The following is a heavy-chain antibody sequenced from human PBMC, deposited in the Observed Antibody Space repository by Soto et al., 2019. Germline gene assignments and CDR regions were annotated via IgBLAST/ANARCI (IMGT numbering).Heavy chain of an antibody. CDR3: ARGVFPVGYYYYMDV. J-gene: IGHJ6*03. V-gene: IGHV1-8*01. CDR1: GYTFTSYD. D-gene: IGHD2-21*01. CDR2: MNPNSGNT. Sequence: ASVKVSCKASGYTFTSYDISWVRQATGQGLEWMGWMNPNSGNTGYAQKFQGRVTMTRNTSISTAYMELSSLRSEDTAVYYCARGVFPVGYYYYMDVWGKGTTVTVSS.